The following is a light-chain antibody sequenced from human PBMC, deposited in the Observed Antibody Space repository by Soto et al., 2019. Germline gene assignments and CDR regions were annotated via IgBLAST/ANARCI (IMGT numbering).Light chain of an antibody. J-gene: IGKJ1*01. CDR1: QSVSNDF. Sequence: EIVLTQSPGILSLSPGERATLSCRASQSVSNDFLAWYQQKPGQAPRLLIYGASTRATDVPDRFSGSGSGADFTLSISRLEPEDFAVYYCQQYGSSPPRTFGQGTKVAMK. V-gene: IGKV3-20*01. CDR2: GAS. CDR3: QQYGSSPPRT.